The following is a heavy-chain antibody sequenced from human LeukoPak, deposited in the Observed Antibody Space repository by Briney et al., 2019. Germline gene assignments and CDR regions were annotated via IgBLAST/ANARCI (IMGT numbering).Heavy chain of an antibody. Sequence: SETLSLTCAVYGGSFSGYYWSWVRQPPGKGLEWVGEINNSGRTNYNPSLKSRVTISVETSKNQFSLKLSSVTAADTAVYYCARALYYYDSSGYYYTGARYNWFDPWGQGTLVTVSS. CDR1: GGSFSGYY. J-gene: IGHJ5*02. CDR2: INNSGRT. V-gene: IGHV4-34*01. D-gene: IGHD3-22*01. CDR3: ARALYYYDSSGYYYTGARYNWFDP.